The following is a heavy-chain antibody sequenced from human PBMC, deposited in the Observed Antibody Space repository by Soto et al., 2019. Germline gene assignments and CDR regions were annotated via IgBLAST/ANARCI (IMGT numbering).Heavy chain of an antibody. D-gene: IGHD6-25*01. J-gene: IGHJ4*02. CDR3: ARVSYETAAFDY. CDR2: IYHSGST. V-gene: IGHV4-30-4*01. CDR1: GDSMRSGDYY. Sequence: SETLSLTCTVSGDSMRSGDYYWSWIRQSPGKGLEWIGYIYHSGSTYYNPSLQSSCFLSVDASKNQFSLSLSSVTAADTAVYYCARVSYETAAFDYWGQGXPVTVYS.